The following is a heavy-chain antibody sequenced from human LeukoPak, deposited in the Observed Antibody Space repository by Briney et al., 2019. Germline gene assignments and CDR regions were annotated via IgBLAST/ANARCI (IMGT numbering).Heavy chain of an antibody. V-gene: IGHV3-7*03. CDR3: VRAPYYSGIEHYFDH. CDR1: GFAFSDYW. J-gene: IGHJ4*02. Sequence: GGSLRLSCAASGFAFSDYWMTWVRQAPGKGLEWVANIKQDGSKKYLVDSVKGRFTISRDNAMGSLYLQMNSMRAEDTAVYYCVRAPYYSGIEHYFDHWGQGILVTVSS. CDR2: IKQDGSKK. D-gene: IGHD3-22*01.